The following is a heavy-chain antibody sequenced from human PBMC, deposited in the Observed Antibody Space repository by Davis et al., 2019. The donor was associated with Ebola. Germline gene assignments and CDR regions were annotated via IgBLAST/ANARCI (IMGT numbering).Heavy chain of an antibody. CDR2: ISYDGSNK. D-gene: IGHD2-15*01. Sequence: PGGSLRLSCAASGFTFSSYAMHWVRQAQGKGLEWVAVISYDGSNKYYADSVKGRFTIARDNSKNTLYLQMNSLRAEDTAVYYCARDGGYCSGGSCVVEDYYYGMDVWGQGTTVTVSS. CDR1: GFTFSSYA. CDR3: ARDGGYCSGGSCVVEDYYYGMDV. V-gene: IGHV3-30-3*01. J-gene: IGHJ6*02.